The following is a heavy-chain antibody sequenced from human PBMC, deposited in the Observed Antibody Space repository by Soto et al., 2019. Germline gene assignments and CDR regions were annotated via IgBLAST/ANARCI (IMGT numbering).Heavy chain of an antibody. Sequence: GGSLRLSCAASGFTLSRHTMNWVRQAPGKGLEWVSFIGSRTSDIYYADSVKGRFTISRDNAKDSLYLDLTRLRAEDTAVYFCVRDYYDTSGYPNTFDMWGQGTMVTVSS. D-gene: IGHD3-22*01. CDR3: VRDYYDTSGYPNTFDM. J-gene: IGHJ3*02. CDR2: IGSRTSDI. CDR1: GFTLSRHT. V-gene: IGHV3-21*01.